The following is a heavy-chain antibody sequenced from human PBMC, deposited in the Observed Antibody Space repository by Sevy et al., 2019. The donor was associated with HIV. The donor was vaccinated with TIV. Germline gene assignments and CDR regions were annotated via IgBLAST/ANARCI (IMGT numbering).Heavy chain of an antibody. Sequence: GGSLRLSCSASGFTFSTYTMNWVRQAPGKGLEWVSSISSSANYIYYADSLKGRFTISRDNAKNSLYLQMNSLRAEDTAVYYCTRNGGAFDNGFDPWGQGTLVTVSS. CDR3: TRNGGAFDNGFDP. CDR1: GFTFSTYT. CDR2: ISSSANYI. V-gene: IGHV3-21*01. D-gene: IGHD2-8*01. J-gene: IGHJ5*02.